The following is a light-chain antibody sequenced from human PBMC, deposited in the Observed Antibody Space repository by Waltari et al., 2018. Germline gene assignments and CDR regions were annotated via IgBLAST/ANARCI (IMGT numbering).Light chain of an antibody. CDR3: QQYDNWLGT. J-gene: IGKJ1*01. V-gene: IGKV3-15*01. CDR2: GAS. Sequence: EIVMTQSPATLSVFPGERATLSCRASQSIRSNLAWYQHKPGHAPRLLIYGASTRATGITARFSGSGSGTEFTLAISSLQSEDFAVYFCQQYDNWLGTFGQGTKVEIK. CDR1: QSIRSN.